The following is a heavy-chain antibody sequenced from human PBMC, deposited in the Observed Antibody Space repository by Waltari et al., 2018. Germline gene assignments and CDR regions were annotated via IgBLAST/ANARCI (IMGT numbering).Heavy chain of an antibody. J-gene: IGHJ6*03. Sequence: QVQLVQSGAEVKKPGSSVKVSCKASGGTFSSYAISWVRQATGQVLEWMGGIIPIFGTANYAQKFQGRVTITADEATSTAYMELSSLRSEDTAVYYCAAGSGSYMIEYYYMDVWGKGTTVTISS. CDR2: IIPIFGTA. CDR1: GGTFSSYA. V-gene: IGHV1-69*12. CDR3: AAGSGSYMIEYYYMDV. D-gene: IGHD3-10*01.